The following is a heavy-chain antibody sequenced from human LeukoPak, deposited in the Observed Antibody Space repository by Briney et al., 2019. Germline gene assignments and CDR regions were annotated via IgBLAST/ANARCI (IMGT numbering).Heavy chain of an antibody. D-gene: IGHD2-15*01. J-gene: IGHJ4*02. Sequence: SETLSLTRTVSGGSISSYYWSWIRQPPGKGLEWIGYIYYSGSTNYNPSLKSRVTISVDTSKNQFSLKLSSVTAADTAVYYCARGYCSGGSCYLLYWGQGTLVTVSS. V-gene: IGHV4-59*01. CDR3: ARGYCSGGSCYLLY. CDR1: GGSISSYY. CDR2: IYYSGST.